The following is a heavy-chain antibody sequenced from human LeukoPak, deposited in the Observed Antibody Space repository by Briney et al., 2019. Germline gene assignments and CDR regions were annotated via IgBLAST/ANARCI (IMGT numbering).Heavy chain of an antibody. V-gene: IGHV3-30*02. CDR1: GFTFSTCG. Sequence: PGGSLRLSCAASGFTFSTCGMHWVRQAPGKGLEWVAFINDAGNKKDYADSVKGRLTISRDTSKNTLYLQMNSLRAEDTAVYYCARDRVGATTNFDYWGQGTLVTVSS. D-gene: IGHD1-26*01. CDR2: INDAGNKK. J-gene: IGHJ4*02. CDR3: ARDRVGATTNFDY.